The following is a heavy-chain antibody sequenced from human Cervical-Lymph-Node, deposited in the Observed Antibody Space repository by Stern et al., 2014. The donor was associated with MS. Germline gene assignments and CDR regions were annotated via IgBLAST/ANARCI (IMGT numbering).Heavy chain of an antibody. V-gene: IGHV2-70*01. CDR3: ARTATRSGGSCYDFDY. CDR2: LDWDDDK. CDR1: GFSLSTSGMC. J-gene: IGHJ4*02. Sequence: QVTLRESGPALVKPTQTLTLTCTFSGFSLSTSGMCVSWIRQPPGKALEXLALLDWDDDKYYSTSLKTRLTISKDTSKNQVVLTMTNMDPVDTATYYCARTATRSGGSCYDFDYWGQGTLVTVSS. D-gene: IGHD2-15*01.